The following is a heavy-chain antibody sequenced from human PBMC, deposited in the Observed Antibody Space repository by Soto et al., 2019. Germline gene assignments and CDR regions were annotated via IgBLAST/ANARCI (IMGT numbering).Heavy chain of an antibody. D-gene: IGHD3-10*01. V-gene: IGHV1-69*13. J-gene: IGHJ4*02. Sequence: RASVKVSCKASGGTFSSYAISWVRQAPGQGLEWMGGIIPIFGTANYAQKFQGRVTITADESTSTAYMELSSLRSEDTAVYYCATNPYDGSGSYYPDYWGQGTLVTVSS. CDR3: ATNPYDGSGSYYPDY. CDR1: GGTFSSYA. CDR2: IIPIFGTA.